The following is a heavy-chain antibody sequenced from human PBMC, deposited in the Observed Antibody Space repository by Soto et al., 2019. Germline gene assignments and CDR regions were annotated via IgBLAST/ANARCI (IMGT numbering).Heavy chain of an antibody. J-gene: IGHJ6*02. CDR2: IYTSGST. V-gene: IGHV4-4*07. CDR3: ARDNRITIFGVVSRYGMDV. Sequence: QVQLQESGPGLVKPSETLSLTCTVSGGSISSYYWSWIRQPAGKGLEWIGRIYTSGSTNYNPSLTSHITMSVDTSQNQCAQKLSSVTGADTALYFCARDNRITIFGVVSRYGMDVWGQGTTVTVSS. D-gene: IGHD3-3*01. CDR1: GGSISSYY.